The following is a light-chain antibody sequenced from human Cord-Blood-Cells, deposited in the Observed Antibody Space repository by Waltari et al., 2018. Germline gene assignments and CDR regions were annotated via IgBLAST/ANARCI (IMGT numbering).Light chain of an antibody. V-gene: IGLV2-11*01. J-gene: IGLJ2*01. CDR1: SSDVGGYNY. CDR2: DVS. CDR3: CSYAGSSLVV. Sequence: QSALTQPRSVSGSPGQSVTISRTGTSSDVGGYNYVSWYQQHPGKAPKLMIYDVSKRPSGVPDRFSGSKSGNTASLTISGLQAEDEADYYCCSYAGSSLVVFGGGTKLTVL.